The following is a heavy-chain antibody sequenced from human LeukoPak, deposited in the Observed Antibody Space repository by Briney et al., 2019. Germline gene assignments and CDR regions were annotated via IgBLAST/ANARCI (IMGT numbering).Heavy chain of an antibody. D-gene: IGHD6-19*01. CDR2: ISAYNGNT. CDR3: ARDNPGIISGWPTSFDY. J-gene: IGHJ4*02. CDR1: GYTFTSYG. V-gene: IGHV1-18*01. Sequence: ASVKVSCKASGYTFTSYGISWVRQAPGQGLEWMGWISAYNGNTNYAQKLQGRVTMTTDTSTSTAYMELRSLRSDDTAVYYCARDNPGIISGWPTSFDYWGQGTLVTVSS.